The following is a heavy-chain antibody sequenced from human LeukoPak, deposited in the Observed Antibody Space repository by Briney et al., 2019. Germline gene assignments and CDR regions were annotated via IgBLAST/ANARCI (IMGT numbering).Heavy chain of an antibody. Sequence: SETLSLTCTVSGGSISSSSYYWGWIRQPPGKGLEWIGSIYYSGSTYYNPSLKSRVTISVDTSKNQFSLKLSSVTAADTAVYYCARDFVGYYDSSGSPGELFDIWGQGTMVTVSS. CDR2: IYYSGST. D-gene: IGHD3-22*01. J-gene: IGHJ3*02. CDR3: ARDFVGYYDSSGSPGELFDI. CDR1: GGSISSSSYY. V-gene: IGHV4-39*07.